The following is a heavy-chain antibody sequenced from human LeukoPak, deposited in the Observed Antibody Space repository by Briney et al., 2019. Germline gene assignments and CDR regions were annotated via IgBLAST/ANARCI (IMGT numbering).Heavy chain of an antibody. CDR2: IFPGGGEI. CDR1: GFTFSTFA. J-gene: IGHJ4*02. V-gene: IGHV3-23*01. D-gene: IGHD2-8*02. Sequence: GGSLRLSCAASGFTFSTFAMIWVRQPPGKGLEWVSSIFPGGGEIHYADSVRGRFTISRDNSKSTLSLQMNNLRAEDTAIYYCATYRQVLLPFESWGQGTLVTVPS. CDR3: ATYRQVLLPFES.